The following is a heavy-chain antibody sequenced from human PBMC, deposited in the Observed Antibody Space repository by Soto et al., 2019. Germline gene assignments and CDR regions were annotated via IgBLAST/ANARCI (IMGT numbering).Heavy chain of an antibody. CDR1: GFTFRSYG. J-gene: IGHJ6*02. D-gene: IGHD4-17*01. Sequence: GGSLRLSCAASGFTFRSYGMSWVRQAPGKGLEWVSAISGSGGSTYYADSVKGRFTISRDNSKNTLYLQMNSLRAEDTAVYYCAKAHLTPPPDYGDYDYYYGMDVWGQGTTVTVSS. V-gene: IGHV3-23*01. CDR3: AKAHLTPPPDYGDYDYYYGMDV. CDR2: ISGSGGST.